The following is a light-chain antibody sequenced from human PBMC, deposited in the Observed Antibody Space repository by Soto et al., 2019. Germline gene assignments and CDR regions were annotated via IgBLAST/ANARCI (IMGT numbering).Light chain of an antibody. CDR3: NPSYSTPPI. CDR2: GAS. Sequence: DIQLTQSPPTLSASVGDRVTITCRASQSIRYYLAWYQQMPGKAPKLLIYGASSLQSGVPSRFSGSGSGTEFTLTISSLLPDDFATDYSNPSYSTPPILGAGTKVAI. CDR1: QSIRYY. J-gene: IGKJ4*01. V-gene: IGKV1-39*01.